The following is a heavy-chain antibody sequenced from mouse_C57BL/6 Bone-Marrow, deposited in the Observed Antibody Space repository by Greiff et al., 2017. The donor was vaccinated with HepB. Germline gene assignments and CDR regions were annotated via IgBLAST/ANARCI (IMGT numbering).Heavy chain of an antibody. J-gene: IGHJ4*01. CDR1: GYTFTSYT. Sequence: QVQLQQSGAELARPGASVKMSCKASGYTFTSYTMHWVKQRPGQGLEWIGYINPSSGYTKYNQKFKDKATLPADKSSSTAYMQLSSLTSEDSAVYYCARNYYGSSTGYYAMDYWGQGTSVTVSS. CDR3: ARNYYGSSTGYYAMDY. CDR2: INPSSGYT. V-gene: IGHV1-4*01. D-gene: IGHD1-1*01.